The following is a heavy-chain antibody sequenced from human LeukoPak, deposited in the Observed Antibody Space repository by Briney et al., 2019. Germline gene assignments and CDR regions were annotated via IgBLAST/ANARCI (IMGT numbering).Heavy chain of an antibody. CDR2: ISSSSSTI. V-gene: IGHV3-48*01. Sequence: PGGSLRLSCAASGFTFSSYSMNWVRQAPGKGLEWVSYISSSSSTIYYADSVKGRFTISRDNAKNSLYLQMNSLRAEDTAVYYCAREARPPNYYGSRIAFDIWGQGTMVTVSS. CDR1: GFTFSSYS. D-gene: IGHD3-10*01. CDR3: AREARPPNYYGSRIAFDI. J-gene: IGHJ3*02.